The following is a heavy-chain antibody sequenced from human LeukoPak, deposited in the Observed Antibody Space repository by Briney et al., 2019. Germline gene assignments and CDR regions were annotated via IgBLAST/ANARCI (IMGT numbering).Heavy chain of an antibody. CDR3: AGRHDL. Sequence: GGSLRLSCEASGFNVNDNFMIWVRQAPGKGLEWVSIIYTSGGTYHADSVKGRLTVFKDNSKNSVYLQMNYLRVEDSAVYYCAGRHDLWGQGALVTVSS. CDR1: GFNVNDNF. CDR2: IYTSGGT. V-gene: IGHV3-53*01. J-gene: IGHJ5*02.